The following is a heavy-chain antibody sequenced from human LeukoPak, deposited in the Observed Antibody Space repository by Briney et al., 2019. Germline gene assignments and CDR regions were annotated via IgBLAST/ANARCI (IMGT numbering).Heavy chain of an antibody. CDR2: ISSGGETI. V-gene: IGHV3-48*01. J-gene: IGHJ6*04. D-gene: IGHD3-10*02. Sequence: GSLRLSCAAASWFSITSDSMNWVRQAPGRGLEWLAYISSGGETIYYADSMKGRVTISRDNDKNSLYLQMNSLRAEDTAVYYCAELGITMIGGVWGKGTTVTISS. CDR3: AELGITMIGGV. CDR1: WFSITSDS.